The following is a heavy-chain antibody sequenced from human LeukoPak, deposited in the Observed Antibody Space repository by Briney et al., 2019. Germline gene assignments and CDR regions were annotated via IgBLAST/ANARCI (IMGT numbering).Heavy chain of an antibody. CDR3: AKLIGITETTLNY. Sequence: GGSLRLSCAASGFTFSSFAMSWVRQAPGKGLEWVSVISGNSVYTYYADSVKGRFTISRDNSKNTVYIQMNSLRAEDTAVYYCAKLIGITETTLNYWGQGTLVTVSS. D-gene: IGHD1-7*01. J-gene: IGHJ4*02. CDR1: GFTFSSFA. CDR2: ISGNSVYT. V-gene: IGHV3-23*01.